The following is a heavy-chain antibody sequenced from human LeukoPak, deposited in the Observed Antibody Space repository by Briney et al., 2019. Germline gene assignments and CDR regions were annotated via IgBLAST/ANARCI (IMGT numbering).Heavy chain of an antibody. V-gene: IGHV3-64*02. J-gene: IGHJ4*02. Sequence: GGSLRLSCVASGFSFRNYAIHWVRQAPGKGLEYVSVINTDGRITYYADSVKGRFTISRDNSKSTVYLQMGSLRGEDMAVYYCTRDGGSFCDFDYWGQGALVTVSS. CDR2: INTDGRIT. D-gene: IGHD1-26*01. CDR3: TRDGGSFCDFDY. CDR1: GFSFRNYA.